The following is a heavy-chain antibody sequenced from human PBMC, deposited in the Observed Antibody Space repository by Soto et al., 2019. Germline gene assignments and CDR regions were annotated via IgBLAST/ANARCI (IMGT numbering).Heavy chain of an antibody. CDR2: IIPMLGIA. J-gene: IGHJ4*02. Sequence: QVQLVQSGAEVKKPGSSVKVSCKASGGTFSSYTFSWVRQAPGQGLEWMGRIIPMLGIANYAQKFQGIVTITADKSTSTAYMELSSMRSEDTAVYYCANRGYSYGFVIYWGQGTLVTASS. V-gene: IGHV1-69*02. CDR3: ANRGYSYGFVIY. CDR1: GGTFSSYT. D-gene: IGHD5-18*01.